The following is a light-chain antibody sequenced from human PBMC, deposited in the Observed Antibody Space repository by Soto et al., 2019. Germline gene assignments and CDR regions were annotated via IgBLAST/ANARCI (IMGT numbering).Light chain of an antibody. CDR2: AAS. Sequence: DLRMTQSPSSVSAAVGVRVTITCRASLGISSWLAWYQQKPGKAPKLLFYAASSLQSGVPSRFSGSGSGTHFTLTVSGLQPEDFATECCHHANSFPRTLGQGPKLQIK. J-gene: IGKJ2*01. V-gene: IGKV1-12*01. CDR1: LGISSW. CDR3: HHANSFPRT.